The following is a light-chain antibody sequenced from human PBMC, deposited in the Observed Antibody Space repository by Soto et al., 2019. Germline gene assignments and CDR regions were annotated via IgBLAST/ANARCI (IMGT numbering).Light chain of an antibody. CDR1: QDISNY. J-gene: IGKJ5*01. Sequence: DSQMTQYPSSLAASVLDRVTIACLACQDISNYLNWYQKKPGKAPKLLIYDASNLETGVPSRFSGSGSGTDFTFTISSLQPEDIATYYCQQYDNLAITSGHGTRLEIK. CDR3: QQYDNLAIT. CDR2: DAS. V-gene: IGKV1-33*01.